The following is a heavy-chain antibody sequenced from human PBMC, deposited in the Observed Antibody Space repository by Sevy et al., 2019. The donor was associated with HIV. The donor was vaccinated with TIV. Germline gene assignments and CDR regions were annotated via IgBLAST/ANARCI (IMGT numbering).Heavy chain of an antibody. CDR1: GYTFTGYY. CDR3: ARDSRLRYGSGSYSY. Sequence: ASVKVSCKASGYTFTGYYMHWARQAPGQGLEWMGWINPNSGGTNYAQKFQGRVTMTRDTSISTAYMELSRLRSDDTAVYYCARDSRLRYGSGSYSYWGQGTLVTVSS. V-gene: IGHV1-2*02. J-gene: IGHJ4*02. CDR2: INPNSGGT. D-gene: IGHD3-10*01.